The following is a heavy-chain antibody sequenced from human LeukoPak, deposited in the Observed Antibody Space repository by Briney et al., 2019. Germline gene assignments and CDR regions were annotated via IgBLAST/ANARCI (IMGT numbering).Heavy chain of an antibody. CDR1: EFRFSNYW. CDR3: ARRSPRGEIPYYFAY. CDR2: IYPGDSDT. V-gene: IGHV5-51*01. D-gene: IGHD3-10*01. Sequence: GESLKISCKGYEFRFSNYWIGWVRQMPGKGLEWMGIIYPGDSDTTYSPSFQGQVTISADKSISTAYLRWSSLKASDTAMYYCARRSPRGEIPYYFAYWGQGGLVTVSS. J-gene: IGHJ4*02.